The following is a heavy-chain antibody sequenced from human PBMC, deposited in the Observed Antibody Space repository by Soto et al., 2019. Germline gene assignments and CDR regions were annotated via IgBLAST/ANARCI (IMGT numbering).Heavy chain of an antibody. D-gene: IGHD4-17*01. CDR2: ISYDGSNK. V-gene: IGHV3-30-3*01. Sequence: VQLLESGGGLVQPGGSLRLSCAASGFSFSTYAMSWVRQTPGKGLEWVAVISYDGSNKYYADSVKGRFTISRDNSKNTLYLQMNRLRAEDTAVYYCARDHNGDYTFDYWGQGTLVTVSS. CDR1: GFSFSTYA. CDR3: ARDHNGDYTFDY. J-gene: IGHJ4*02.